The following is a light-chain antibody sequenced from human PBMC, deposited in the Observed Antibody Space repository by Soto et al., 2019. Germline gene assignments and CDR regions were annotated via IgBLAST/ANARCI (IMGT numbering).Light chain of an antibody. V-gene: IGKV1-39*01. CDR3: QQRYSSHWT. CDR2: ATS. J-gene: IGKJ1*01. CDR1: QNIRSY. Sequence: DIQMTQSPSSLSASVGDRVTITCRASQNIRSYLNWYQQKPGKAPQLLIYATSSLQTGVPSRFSASGSGTDFSLVISDLQHADSATYYCQQRYSSHWTSGRGTKVEI.